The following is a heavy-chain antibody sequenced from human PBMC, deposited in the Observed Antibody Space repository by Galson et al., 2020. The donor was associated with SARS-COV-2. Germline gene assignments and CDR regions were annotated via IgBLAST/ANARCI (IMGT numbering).Heavy chain of an antibody. CDR2: IYYSGST. Sequence: SETLSLTCTVSGGSISSSSYYWGWIRQPPGKGLEWIGSIYYSGSTYYNPSLKSRVTISVDTSKNQFSLKLSSVTAADTAVYYCAREVVGATHFDLGRTRDYWGQGTLVTVSS. V-gene: IGHV4-39*07. J-gene: IGHJ4*02. CDR1: GGSISSSSYY. D-gene: IGHD1-26*01. CDR3: AREVVGATHFDLGRTRDY.